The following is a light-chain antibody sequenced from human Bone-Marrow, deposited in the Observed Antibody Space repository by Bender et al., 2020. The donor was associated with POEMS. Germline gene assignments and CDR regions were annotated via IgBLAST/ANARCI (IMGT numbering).Light chain of an antibody. CDR3: CSYAGSYVWV. CDR2: DVS. V-gene: IGLV2-11*01. CDR1: TSDFGDSNF. J-gene: IGLJ3*02. Sequence: QSALTQPRSMSGSPGQSVTLSCNGSTSDFGDSNFVSWYQQHPGKVPKFIIYDVSKRPSGVPDRFSGSKSGNTASLTISGLQAEDEANYYCCSYAGSYVWVFGGGTKLTVL.